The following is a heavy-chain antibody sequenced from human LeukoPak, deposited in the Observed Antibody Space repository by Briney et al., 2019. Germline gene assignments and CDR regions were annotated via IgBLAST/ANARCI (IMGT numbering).Heavy chain of an antibody. Sequence: GGSLRLSCAASGLTFSSYWMDWVRQAPGKGLEWVANINQDGSQKYYVDSVKGRFTISRGNAENSLYLQMNSLRAEDTAVYYCSGSLNSWGQGTLVTVSS. CDR1: GLTFSSYW. CDR2: INQDGSQK. V-gene: IGHV3-7*01. CDR3: SGSLNS. J-gene: IGHJ4*02.